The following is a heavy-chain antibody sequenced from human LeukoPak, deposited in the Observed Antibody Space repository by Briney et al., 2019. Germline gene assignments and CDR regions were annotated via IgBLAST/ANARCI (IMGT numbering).Heavy chain of an antibody. CDR1: GFTFSDYW. D-gene: IGHD3-3*01. CDR2: IDSDGSDT. V-gene: IGHV3-74*01. CDR3: ARGFTIFGVVNDAFDI. J-gene: IGHJ3*02. Sequence: GGSLRLSCAASGFTFSDYWMHWVRQAPGKGLVWVSRIDSDGSDTTYADSVKGRFTISRDNARNTVFLQMKSLRAEDTAVHYCARGFTIFGVVNDAFDIWGQGTMVTVSS.